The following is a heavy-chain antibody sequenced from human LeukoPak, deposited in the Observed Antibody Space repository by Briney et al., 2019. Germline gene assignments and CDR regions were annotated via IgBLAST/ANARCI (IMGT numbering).Heavy chain of an antibody. CDR2: TYYRSKWSN. Sequence: QTLSLTCAISGDSVSSKGAAWNWIRQSPSRGLEWLGRTYYRSKWSNDYAVSVKSQIAINPDTSKNQFSLQLTSVTPEDTAIYYCARSYCSGGSCYHFDYWGQGILVTVSS. V-gene: IGHV6-1*01. D-gene: IGHD2-15*01. J-gene: IGHJ4*02. CDR1: GDSVSSKGAA. CDR3: ARSYCSGGSCYHFDY.